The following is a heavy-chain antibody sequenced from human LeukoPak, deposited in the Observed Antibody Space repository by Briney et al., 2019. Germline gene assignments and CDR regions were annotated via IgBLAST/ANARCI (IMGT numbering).Heavy chain of an antibody. CDR1: GFTVSSNH. CDR3: AREGSGRILVRAFDI. V-gene: IGHV3-66*01. CDR2: IYSGGNT. D-gene: IGHD2/OR15-2a*01. J-gene: IGHJ3*02. Sequence: AGSLRLSCAASGFTVSSNHMIWVRQAPGKGLEWVSVIYSGGNTFYADSVKGRFTISGDNSKNTLYLQMDSLRAADTAVYYCAREGSGRILVRAFDIWGQGTMVTVSS.